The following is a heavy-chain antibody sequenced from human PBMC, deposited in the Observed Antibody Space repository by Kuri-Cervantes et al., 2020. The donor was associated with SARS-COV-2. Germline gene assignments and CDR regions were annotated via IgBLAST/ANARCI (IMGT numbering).Heavy chain of an antibody. V-gene: IGHV1-8*01. CDR1: GYTFTSYD. CDR2: MNPNSGNT. Sequence: ASVKVSCKASGYTFTSYDINWVRQATGQGLEWMGWMNPNSGNTGYAQKFQGRVTMTRNTSISTAYMELSSLRSEDTAVYYCARGVFRAVPAAGGPRRIYYYYMDVWGKGTTVTVSS. J-gene: IGHJ6*03. CDR3: ARGVFRAVPAAGGPRRIYYYYMDV. D-gene: IGHD2-2*01.